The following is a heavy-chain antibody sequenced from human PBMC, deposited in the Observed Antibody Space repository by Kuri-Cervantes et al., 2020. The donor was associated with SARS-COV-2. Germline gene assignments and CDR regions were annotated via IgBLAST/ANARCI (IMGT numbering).Heavy chain of an antibody. Sequence: ASVKVSCKASGYTFTSYRISWVRQAAGEGLEWMGWISAYNGNTNYAQKLQGSVTMTTDTSTSTAHMELRSLRYDDTAVYYCASVYIIVVPYANSNFDYWGQGTLVTVSS. V-gene: IGHV1-18*01. CDR3: ASVYIIVVPYANSNFDY. D-gene: IGHD2-15*01. J-gene: IGHJ4*02. CDR2: ISAYNGNT. CDR1: GYTFTSYR.